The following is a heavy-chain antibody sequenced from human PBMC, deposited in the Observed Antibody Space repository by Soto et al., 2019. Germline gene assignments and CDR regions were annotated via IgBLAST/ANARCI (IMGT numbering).Heavy chain of an antibody. Sequence: QVQLVESGGGVVQPGTSLRLSCEASGFAFNKFGMHWVRQAPGKGLEWGAFISYDGSYQYYADSVQGRLTITRDNSMNTPNMQLNSLRREDTAVYYCAKGGEVGGVLGDHWGQGTLVTVSS. CDR2: ISYDGSYQ. CDR3: AKGGEVGGVLGDH. V-gene: IGHV3-30*18. CDR1: GFAFNKFG. D-gene: IGHD1-26*01. J-gene: IGHJ4*02.